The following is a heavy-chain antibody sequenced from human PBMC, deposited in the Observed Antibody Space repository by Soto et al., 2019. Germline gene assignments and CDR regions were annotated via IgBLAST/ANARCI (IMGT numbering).Heavy chain of an antibody. CDR3: ARVSGSGDSSSWYFGMDV. D-gene: IGHD6-13*01. V-gene: IGHV4-31*03. Sequence: QVQLQESGPGLVKPSQTLSLTCTVSGGSISSGGYYWSWIRQHPGKGLEWIGYIYYSGSSYYNPSLKRRVTISVDTSKNQFSLKLSSVPAADTAVYYWARVSGSGDSSSWYFGMDVWGQGTTVTVSS. CDR1: GGSISSGGYY. CDR2: IYYSGSS. J-gene: IGHJ6*02.